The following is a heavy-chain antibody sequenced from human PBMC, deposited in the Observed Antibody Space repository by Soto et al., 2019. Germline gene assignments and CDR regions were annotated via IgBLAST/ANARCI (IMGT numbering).Heavy chain of an antibody. J-gene: IGHJ4*02. V-gene: IGHV4-59*08. CDR3: ARRHGTVALGGVFDY. CDR2: IYYSGST. Sequence: QVQLQESGPGLVKPSEILSLTYTVSGGSISSYYWSWIRQPPGKGLEWIGYIYYSGSTNYNPSRKSRVTISVDTSKDQFSVKLRSVTAADTAVYYCARRHGTVALGGVFDYWGQGTLVTVSS. CDR1: GGSISSYY. D-gene: IGHD4-17*01.